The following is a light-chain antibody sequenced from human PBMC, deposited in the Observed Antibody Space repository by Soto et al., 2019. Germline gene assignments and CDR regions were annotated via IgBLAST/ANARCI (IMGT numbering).Light chain of an antibody. Sequence: QSVLTQPPPASETPEQRVIISCSGGNSNIGTNSVSWYQHLPGTAPKLLIYNSYQRPAGVPDRFSGSKSGTSASLAISGLQSEDEANYYCVAWDDSLKTLLFGGGAQLTVL. V-gene: IGLV1-44*01. J-gene: IGLJ3*02. CDR1: NSNIGTNS. CDR3: VAWDDSLKTLL. CDR2: NSY.